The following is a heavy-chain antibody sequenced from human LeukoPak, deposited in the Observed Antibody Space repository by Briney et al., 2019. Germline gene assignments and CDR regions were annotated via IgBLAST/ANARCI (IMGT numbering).Heavy chain of an antibody. CDR3: VKDYHWNQFDY. CDR1: GFTFSSYW. CDR2: INSDGSST. J-gene: IGHJ4*02. Sequence: GGSLRLSCAASGFTFSSYWMHWVRQAPGKGLVWVSRINSDGSSTSYADSVKGRLTISRDNSKNSLYLQMNSLRDEDTAVYYCVKDYHWNQFDYWGQGALVTVSS. D-gene: IGHD1-1*01. V-gene: IGHV3-74*01.